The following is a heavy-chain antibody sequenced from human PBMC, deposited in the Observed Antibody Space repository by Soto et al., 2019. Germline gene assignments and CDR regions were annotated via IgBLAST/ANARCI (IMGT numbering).Heavy chain of an antibody. CDR3: ARLRCGGDCYYDY. Sequence: SETLSLTCTVSGGSISSYYWSWIRQPPGKGLEWIGYIYYSGSTNYNPSLKSRVTISVDTSKNQFSLKLSSVTAADTAVYYCARLRCGGDCYYDYWAQGTLVTVS. V-gene: IGHV4-59*01. D-gene: IGHD2-21*02. CDR2: IYYSGST. CDR1: GGSISSYY. J-gene: IGHJ4*02.